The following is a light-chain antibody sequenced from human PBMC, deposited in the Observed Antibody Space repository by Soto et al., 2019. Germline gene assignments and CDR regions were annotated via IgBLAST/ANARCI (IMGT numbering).Light chain of an antibody. CDR3: HQRKSWPRT. CDR2: DTS. J-gene: IGKJ1*01. Sequence: EIVLTQSPVTLSSSPGERATLSCRASQTVSSKLAWYQHKPGQAPRLLIYDTSNRATGIPARFSGSGSGTDFTLTIGSLEPEDFAVYYCHQRKSWPRTFGQGTKV. V-gene: IGKV3-11*01. CDR1: QTVSSK.